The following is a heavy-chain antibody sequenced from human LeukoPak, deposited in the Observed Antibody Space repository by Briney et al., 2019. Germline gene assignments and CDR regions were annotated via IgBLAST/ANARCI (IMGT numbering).Heavy chain of an antibody. CDR3: ARDRIDCSSTSCSNWFDP. Sequence: SQTLSLTCTVSGGSISSGSYYWSWIRQPAGKGLEWIGRIYTSGSTNYNPSLKSRVTISVDTSKNQFSLKLSSVTAADTAVYYCARDRIDCSSTSCSNWFDPWGQGTLVTVSS. CDR2: IYTSGST. J-gene: IGHJ5*02. D-gene: IGHD2-2*01. V-gene: IGHV4-61*02. CDR1: GGSISSGSYY.